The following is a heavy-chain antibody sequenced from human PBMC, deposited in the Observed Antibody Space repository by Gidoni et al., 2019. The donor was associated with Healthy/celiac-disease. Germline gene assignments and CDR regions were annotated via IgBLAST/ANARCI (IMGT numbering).Heavy chain of an antibody. CDR3: AKDYDEYSSSSDYFDY. J-gene: IGHJ4*02. D-gene: IGHD6-6*01. CDR2: ISWNSGSI. Sequence: EVQLVESGVGLVQPGRSLRLSCAASGFTFDDYAMHWVRQAPGKGLEWFSGISWNSGSIGYADSVKGRFTISRDNAKNSLYLQMNSLRAEDTALYYCAKDYDEYSSSSDYFDYWGQGTLVTVSS. V-gene: IGHV3-9*01. CDR1: GFTFDDYA.